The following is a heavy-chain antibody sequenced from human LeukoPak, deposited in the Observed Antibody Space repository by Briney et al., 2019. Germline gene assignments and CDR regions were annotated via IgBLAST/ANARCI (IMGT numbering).Heavy chain of an antibody. CDR1: AYTFTSYG. Sequence: ASVKVSCKASAYTFTSYGITWVRQAPGQGLEWMGWISAYNGSTNYAQKLQGRVTMTTDTSTSTAYMELRSLRSDDTAVYYCARGESSRRSSLPFDYWGQGTLVTVSS. CDR3: ARGESSRRSSLPFDY. D-gene: IGHD1-26*01. V-gene: IGHV1-18*01. CDR2: ISAYNGST. J-gene: IGHJ4*02.